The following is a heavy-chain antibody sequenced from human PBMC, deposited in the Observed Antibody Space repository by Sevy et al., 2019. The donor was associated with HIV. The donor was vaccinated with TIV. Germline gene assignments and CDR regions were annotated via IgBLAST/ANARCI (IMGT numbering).Heavy chain of an antibody. J-gene: IGHJ5*02. CDR3: ARDNNYGSGSYYRGNWFDP. Sequence: SETLSLTCTVSGGSISSYYWSWIRQPPGKGLEWIGNIYYSGGTNYNPSLKSRVTISVDMSKNQFSLKLRSVTAADTAVYYCARDNNYGSGSYYRGNWFDPWGQGTLVTVSS. CDR1: GGSISSYY. V-gene: IGHV4-59*01. D-gene: IGHD3-10*01. CDR2: IYYSGGT.